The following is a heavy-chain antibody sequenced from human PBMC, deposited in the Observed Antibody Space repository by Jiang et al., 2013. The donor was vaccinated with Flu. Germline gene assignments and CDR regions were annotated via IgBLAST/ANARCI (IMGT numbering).Heavy chain of an antibody. Sequence: SGAEVKKPGTSVKVSCKASGFTFTSSAMQWVRQARGQRLEWIGWVVVGSGNTNYAQKFQERVTITRDMSTSTAYMELSSLRSEDTAVYYCAADTAAAGTGKFYGMDVWGQGTTVTVSS. D-gene: IGHD6-13*01. J-gene: IGHJ6*02. CDR2: VVVGSGNT. V-gene: IGHV1-58*02. CDR3: AADTAAAGTGKFYGMDV. CDR1: GFTFTSSA.